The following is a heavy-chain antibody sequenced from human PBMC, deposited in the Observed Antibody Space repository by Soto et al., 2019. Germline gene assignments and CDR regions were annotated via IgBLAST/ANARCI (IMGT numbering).Heavy chain of an antibody. CDR2: IYPGDSDT. D-gene: IGHD3-16*01. J-gene: IGHJ6*02. V-gene: IGHV5-51*01. Sequence: GESLKISCKGSGYSFTSYWIGWVRQMPGKGLEWMGIIYPGDSDTRYSPSFQGQVTISADKSVSTAYLQWSSLKASDTAMYYCARLILIGSLGYYYGMDFRGQGTTVTVSS. CDR1: GYSFTSYW. CDR3: ARLILIGSLGYYYGMDF.